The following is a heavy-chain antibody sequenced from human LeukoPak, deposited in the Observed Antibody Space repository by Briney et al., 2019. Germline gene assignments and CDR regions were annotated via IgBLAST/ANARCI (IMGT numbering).Heavy chain of an antibody. J-gene: IGHJ5*02. Sequence: GGSLRLSCAASGFTVSSNYMSWVRQAPGKGLEWVSVIYSGGSTYYADSVKGRFTISRDNSKNTLYLQMNSLRAEDTAVYYCASGYCSSTSCGEAWGQGTLVTVSS. CDR2: IYSGGST. CDR3: ASGYCSSTSCGEA. CDR1: GFTVSSNY. D-gene: IGHD2-2*03. V-gene: IGHV3-66*01.